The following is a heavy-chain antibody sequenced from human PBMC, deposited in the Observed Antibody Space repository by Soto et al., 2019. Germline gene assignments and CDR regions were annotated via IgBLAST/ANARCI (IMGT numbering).Heavy chain of an antibody. V-gene: IGHV1-69*12. CDR3: ARVNMGYSYGYGDYYYGMDV. D-gene: IGHD5-18*01. CDR1: GGTFSSYA. J-gene: IGHJ6*02. CDR2: IIPIFGTA. Sequence: QVQLVQSGAEVKKPGSSVKVSCKASGGTFSSYAISWVRQAPGQGLEWMGGIIPIFGTANYAQQFQGRVTITADESTSTAYMELSSLRSEDTAVYYCARVNMGYSYGYGDYYYGMDVWGQGTTVTVSS.